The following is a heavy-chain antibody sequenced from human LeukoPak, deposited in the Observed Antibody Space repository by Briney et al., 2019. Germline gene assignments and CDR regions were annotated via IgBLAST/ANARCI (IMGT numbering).Heavy chain of an antibody. D-gene: IGHD2-2*01. V-gene: IGHV4-59*02. CDR3: AREPRPNCSSTSCYLSWFDP. CDR1: GGSVRSYY. J-gene: IGHJ5*02. CDR2: IYYSGST. Sequence: SETLSLTCTVPGGSVRSYYWSWIRQPPGKGLEWIGYIYYSGSTNYNPSLKGRVTISVDTSKNQFSLKLSSVTAADTAVYYCAREPRPNCSSTSCYLSWFDPWGQGTLVTVSS.